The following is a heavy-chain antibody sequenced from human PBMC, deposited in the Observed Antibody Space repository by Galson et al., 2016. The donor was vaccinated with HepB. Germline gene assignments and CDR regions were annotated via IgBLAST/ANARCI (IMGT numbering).Heavy chain of an antibody. V-gene: IGHV3-7*01. J-gene: IGHJ4*02. Sequence: SLRLSCAVSGFTFSRHWMSWVRQAPGKGLEWVANVDLGDGAKYYVNSVAGRFTISRNNARNSLYLQMNSLRAADTALYYCARQKESREYGGNSPDYWGQGTQVIVSS. CDR2: VDLGDGAK. CDR1: GFTFSRHW. CDR3: ARQKESREYGGNSPDY. D-gene: IGHD4-23*01.